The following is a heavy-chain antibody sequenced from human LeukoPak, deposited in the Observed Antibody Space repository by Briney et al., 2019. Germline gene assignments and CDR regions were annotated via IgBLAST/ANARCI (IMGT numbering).Heavy chain of an antibody. D-gene: IGHD3-9*01. V-gene: IGHV3-33*01. CDR2: IWYDGGNK. CDR3: ARGPADYYTLLTAYVPFDY. J-gene: IGHJ4*02. Sequence: PGRSLRLSCAASGLTFSSYGMHWVRQAPGKGLEWVALIWYDGGNKFYADSVRGRFTISRDNSKNTLYLQMNSPRAEDTAVYYCARGPADYYTLLTAYVPFDYWGQGTLVSVSS. CDR1: GLTFSSYG.